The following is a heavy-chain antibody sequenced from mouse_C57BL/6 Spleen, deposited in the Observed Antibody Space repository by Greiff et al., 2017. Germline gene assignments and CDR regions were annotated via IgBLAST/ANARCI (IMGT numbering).Heavy chain of an antibody. CDR3: AREGSNYAMDY. V-gene: IGHV1-54*01. CDR2: INPGSGGT. J-gene: IGHJ4*01. CDR1: GYAFTNYL. D-gene: IGHD3-3*01. Sequence: QVQLKESGAELVRPGTSVKVSCKASGYAFTNYLIEWVKQRPGQGLEWIGVINPGSGGTNYNEKFKGKATLTADKSSSTAYMQLSSLTSEVSAVYFCAREGSNYAMDYWGQGTSVTVSA.